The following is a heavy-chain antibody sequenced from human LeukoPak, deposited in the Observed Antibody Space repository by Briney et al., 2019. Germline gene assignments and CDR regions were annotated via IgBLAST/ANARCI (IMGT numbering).Heavy chain of an antibody. Sequence: PSETLALICSFSGGSISGQYWTRIRQPPGKRLEWIGYIYYSGSTNYNPSLKSRVTISIDTSKNQFSLKVRSVTAADTAVYYCARVYDFWSGYSEGAFDIWRQGTMVTVSS. CDR2: IYYSGST. D-gene: IGHD3-3*01. CDR3: ARVYDFWSGYSEGAFDI. J-gene: IGHJ3*02. V-gene: IGHV4-59*11. CDR1: GGSISGQY.